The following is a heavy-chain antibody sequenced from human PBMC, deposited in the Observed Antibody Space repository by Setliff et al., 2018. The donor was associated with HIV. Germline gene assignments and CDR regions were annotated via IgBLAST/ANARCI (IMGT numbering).Heavy chain of an antibody. Sequence: ASVKVSCKASGYTFTSYALHWVRQAPGQRLEWMGWINAGNGNTKYSQKFKGRVTITADKSTSTVYMELRSLRSEDTAVYYCARDHDSSAYTYFDYWGQGTLVTVSS. CDR3: ARDHDSSAYTYFDY. CDR2: INAGNGNT. J-gene: IGHJ4*02. CDR1: GYTFTSYA. V-gene: IGHV1-3*01. D-gene: IGHD3-22*01.